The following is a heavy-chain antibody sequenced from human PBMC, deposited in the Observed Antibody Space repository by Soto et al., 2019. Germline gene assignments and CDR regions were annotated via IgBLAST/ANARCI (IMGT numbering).Heavy chain of an antibody. CDR3: VIETHSLKPPESLDY. Sequence: PGGSLRLSCAASGFTFSSYAMSWVRQAPGKGLEWVSAISGSGGSTYYADSVKGRFTISRDNSKNTLYLQMNSLRAEDTAVYYCVIETHSLKPPESLDYWGQGTLVTVSS. D-gene: IGHD6-13*01. CDR1: GFTFSSYA. CDR2: ISGSGGST. J-gene: IGHJ4*02. V-gene: IGHV3-23*01.